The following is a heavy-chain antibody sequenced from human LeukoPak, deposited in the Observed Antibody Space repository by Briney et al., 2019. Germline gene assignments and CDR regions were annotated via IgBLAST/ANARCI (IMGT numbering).Heavy chain of an antibody. D-gene: IGHD1-14*01. J-gene: IGHJ4*02. CDR3: AKRDDVASTWNQ. Sequence: GGSLRLSCAASGFTFSRYTMNWVRQAPGKALEWISYIDSSNTIYYADSVKGRFTISRDNAKNSVFLEMSSLRVEDTAVYYCAKRDDVASTWNQWGQGTLVTVSS. CDR1: GFTFSRYT. V-gene: IGHV3-48*01. CDR2: IDSSNTI.